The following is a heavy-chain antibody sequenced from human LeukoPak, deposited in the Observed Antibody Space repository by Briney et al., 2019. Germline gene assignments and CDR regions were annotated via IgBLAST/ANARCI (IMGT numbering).Heavy chain of an antibody. D-gene: IGHD1-26*01. CDR1: GFTFSRSW. Sequence: GGSPRLSCVDSGFTFSRSWMTWVRQAPGKGLEWVASIKEDGSEDYYVGSVEGRFTIFRDNSKNSLYLQMNNLRVEDTAVYYCARDRAYSRFDYWGQGTLVTVAS. V-gene: IGHV3-7*01. CDR3: ARDRAYSRFDY. CDR2: IKEDGSED. J-gene: IGHJ4*02.